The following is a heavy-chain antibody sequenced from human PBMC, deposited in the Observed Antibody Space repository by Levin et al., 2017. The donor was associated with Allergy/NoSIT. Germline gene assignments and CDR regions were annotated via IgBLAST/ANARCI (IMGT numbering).Heavy chain of an antibody. CDR2: IIPIFGTA. D-gene: IGHD2-2*01. CDR3: ARSYCSSTSCYSNFDY. J-gene: IGHJ4*02. CDR1: GGTFSSYA. V-gene: IGHV1-69*06. Sequence: SVKVSCKASGGTFSSYAISWVRQAPGQGLEWMGGIIPIFGTANYAQKFQGRVTITADKSTSTAYMELSSLRSEYTAVYYCARSYCSSTSCYSNFDYWGQGTLVTVSS.